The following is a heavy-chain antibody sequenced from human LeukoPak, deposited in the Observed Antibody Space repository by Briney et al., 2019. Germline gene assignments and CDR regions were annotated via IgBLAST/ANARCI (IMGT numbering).Heavy chain of an antibody. J-gene: IGHJ4*02. CDR2: IYSGGTI. D-gene: IGHD3-22*01. CDR1: GFTVSRNS. Sequence: GGSPRLSCAASGFTVSRNSMSWVRQAPGKGLEWVSVIYSGGTIYYPDSVKGRFTISRDNSKNTLYLQMNSLRAEDTAVYYCANNYDSSTHRDYWGQGTLVTVSS. CDR3: ANNYDSSTHRDY. V-gene: IGHV3-66*01.